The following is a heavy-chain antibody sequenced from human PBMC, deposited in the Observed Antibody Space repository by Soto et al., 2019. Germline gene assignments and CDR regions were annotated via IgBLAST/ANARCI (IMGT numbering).Heavy chain of an antibody. D-gene: IGHD6-19*01. CDR3: AKENWSSGWYEEGYFDY. V-gene: IGHV3-23*01. Sequence: LSLTCAASGFTFSSYAMSWVRQAPGKGLEWVSAISGSGGSTYYADSVKGRFTISRDNSKNTLYLQMNSLRAEDTAVYYCAKENWSSGWYEEGYFDYWGQGTLVTVSS. J-gene: IGHJ4*02. CDR2: ISGSGGST. CDR1: GFTFSSYA.